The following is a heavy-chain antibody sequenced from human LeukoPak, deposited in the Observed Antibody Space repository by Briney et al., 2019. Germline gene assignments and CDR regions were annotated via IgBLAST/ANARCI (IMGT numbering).Heavy chain of an antibody. D-gene: IGHD4-17*01. Sequence: PSETLSLTCTVSGGSVDSNSYYWGGIRQTPQKRLWWIGGMYFSGDTYYNPSLKSRVTIPIYTSKNQFSMRRSSVTAADTAIYYCAREYGKIEPTFDYWGPGALVTAS. J-gene: IGHJ4*02. CDR2: MYFSGDT. V-gene: IGHV4-39*07. CDR3: AREYGKIEPTFDY. CDR1: GGSVDSNSYY.